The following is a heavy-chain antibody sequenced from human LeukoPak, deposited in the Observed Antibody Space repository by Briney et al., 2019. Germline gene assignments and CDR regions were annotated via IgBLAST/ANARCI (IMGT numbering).Heavy chain of an antibody. D-gene: IGHD6-13*01. CDR2: INPSGGT. CDR3: AREGVAGTGLDY. CDR1: GYTFSIYN. J-gene: IGHJ4*02. V-gene: IGHV1-46*01. Sequence: HWASVKVSCKASGYTFSIYNMHWVRQAPGQGLEWMGIINPSGGTSYAQKLQGRITMTRDTSTSTLLMELSSLRSEDTAVYYCAREGVAGTGLDYWGQGALVTVSS.